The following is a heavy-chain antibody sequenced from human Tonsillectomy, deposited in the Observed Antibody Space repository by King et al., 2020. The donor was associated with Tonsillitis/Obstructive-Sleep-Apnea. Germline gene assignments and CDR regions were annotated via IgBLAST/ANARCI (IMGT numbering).Heavy chain of an antibody. J-gene: IGHJ4*02. D-gene: IGHD3-16*02. CDR1: GFTVSSNY. CDR2: IYGGGGT. CDR3: ARGAPHPQEIMITFGGIIVT. Sequence: VQLVESGGGLIQPGGSLRLSCAASGFTVSSNYMSWVRQAPGKGLEWVSIIYGGGGTYYADSVKGRFTISRDNAKNTLYLQMNSRRAEDTAVYYCARGAPHPQEIMITFGGIIVTWGQGTLVTVSS. V-gene: IGHV3-53*01.